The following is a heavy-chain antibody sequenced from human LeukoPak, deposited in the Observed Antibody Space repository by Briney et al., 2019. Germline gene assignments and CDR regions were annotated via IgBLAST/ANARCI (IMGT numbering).Heavy chain of an antibody. V-gene: IGHV6-1*01. CDR1: GDSVSSNSAA. CDR2: TYYRSKWYN. CDR3: ASGYYYDSSGYFQSDAFDI. Sequence: SQTPSLTCAISGDSVSSNSAAWNWIRQSPSRGLEWLGRTYYRSKWYNDYAVSVKSRITINPDTSKNQFSLQLNSVTPEDTAVYYCASGYYYDSSGYFQSDAFDIWGQGTMVTVSS. D-gene: IGHD3-22*01. J-gene: IGHJ3*02.